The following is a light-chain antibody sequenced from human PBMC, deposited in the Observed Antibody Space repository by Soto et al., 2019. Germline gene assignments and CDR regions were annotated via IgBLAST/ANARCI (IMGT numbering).Light chain of an antibody. J-gene: IGLJ1*01. CDR1: SSDVGGYDY. CDR2: EVS. V-gene: IGLV2-14*01. CDR3: SSYTTSSSYV. Sequence: QSALTQPASVSGSPGQSITMSYTGTSSDVGGYDYVSWYQQHPGEVPKLIIFEVSSRPAWISNRFSASKSGNTASLTISGLQAEDEADYYCSSYTTSSSYVFGTGTKLTVL.